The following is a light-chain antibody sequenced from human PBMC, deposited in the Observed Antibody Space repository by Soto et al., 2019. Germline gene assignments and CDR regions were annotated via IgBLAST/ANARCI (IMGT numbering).Light chain of an antibody. J-gene: IGKJ5*01. CDR3: HQYASRSSFT. CDR1: QSVGNK. V-gene: IGKV3-15*01. Sequence: EIVLTQSPVTLSVSTGERATLSCRASQSVGNKLGWYQQRPGQAPRLLIIGASTRATGVPAKFSGSGSGTEFSLTLNNLQSEDYAIYYSHQYASRSSFTFGQHTRLEI. CDR2: GAS.